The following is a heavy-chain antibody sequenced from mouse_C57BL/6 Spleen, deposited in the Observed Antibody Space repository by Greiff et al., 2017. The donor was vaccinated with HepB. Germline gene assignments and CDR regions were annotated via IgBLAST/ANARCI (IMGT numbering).Heavy chain of an antibody. V-gene: IGHV1-52*01. Sequence: QVQLQQPGAELVRPGSSVKLSCKASGYTFTSYWMHWVKQRPIQGLEWIGNIDPSDSETHYNQKFKDKATLTVDKSSSTAYMQLSSLTSEDSAVYYCARDNYYGSSSTLFAYWGQGTLVTVSA. D-gene: IGHD1-1*01. J-gene: IGHJ3*01. CDR3: ARDNYYGSSSTLFAY. CDR1: GYTFTSYW. CDR2: IDPSDSET.